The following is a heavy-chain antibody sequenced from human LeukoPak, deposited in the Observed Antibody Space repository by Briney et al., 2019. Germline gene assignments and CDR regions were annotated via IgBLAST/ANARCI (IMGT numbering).Heavy chain of an antibody. CDR1: GGSISSSSYY. CDR2: IYYSGST. Sequence: SETLSLTCTVSGGSISSSSYYWGWLRQPPGKGVEWIGSIYYSGSTYYNPSLKSRITISVDTSKNQFSLKLSSVTAADTAVYYCARRPYYGPRWFDPWGQGTLVTVSS. V-gene: IGHV4-39*01. D-gene: IGHD3-10*01. J-gene: IGHJ5*02. CDR3: ARRPYYGPRWFDP.